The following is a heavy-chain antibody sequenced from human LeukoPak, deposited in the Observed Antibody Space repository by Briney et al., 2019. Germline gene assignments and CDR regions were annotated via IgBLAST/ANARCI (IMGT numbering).Heavy chain of an antibody. D-gene: IGHD4-17*01. Sequence: SETLSLTCTVSGASISSYYWGWIRQPPGKGLEWIGSIYYSGSTYYNPSLKSRVTISVDTSKNQFSLKLSSVTAADTAVYYCASGPYGDYVYWFDPWGQGTLVTVSS. CDR1: GASISSYY. V-gene: IGHV4-39*01. CDR3: ASGPYGDYVYWFDP. CDR2: IYYSGST. J-gene: IGHJ5*02.